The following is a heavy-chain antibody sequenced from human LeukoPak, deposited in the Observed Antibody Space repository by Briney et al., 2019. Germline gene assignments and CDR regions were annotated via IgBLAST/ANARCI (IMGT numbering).Heavy chain of an antibody. CDR3: ARLRIAATKFVLDAFDI. CDR1: GYSSTTYW. V-gene: IGHV5-51*01. Sequence: GESLKISCKGSGYSSTTYWIGWVRQMPGKGLEWMGSVYPADSDTRYSPSFQGQVTISAGKSISTAYLQWSSLKASDTAMYYCARLRIAATKFVLDAFDIWGQGTMVTVSS. D-gene: IGHD6-13*01. CDR2: VYPADSDT. J-gene: IGHJ3*02.